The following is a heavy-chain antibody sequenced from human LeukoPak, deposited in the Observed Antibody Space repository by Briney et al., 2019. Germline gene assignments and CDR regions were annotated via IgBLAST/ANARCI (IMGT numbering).Heavy chain of an antibody. CDR2: ISGSGGST. D-gene: IGHD2-2*01. CDR3: AKGFYIVAIPAAHPYFDQ. Sequence: GGSLRLSCAASGFTFSSYAMSWVRQAPGKGLEWVSGISGSGGSTYYADSVKGRFTISRDNSKNTLYLQMNSLRAEDTAVYYCAKGFYIVAIPAAHPYFDQWGQGTLVTVSS. CDR1: GFTFSSYA. V-gene: IGHV3-23*01. J-gene: IGHJ4*02.